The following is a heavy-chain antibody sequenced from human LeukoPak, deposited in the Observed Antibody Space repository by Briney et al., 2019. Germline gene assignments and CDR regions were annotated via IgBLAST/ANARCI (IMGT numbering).Heavy chain of an antibody. D-gene: IGHD6-6*01. CDR3: ARDRWQLVRTVKYNWFDP. V-gene: IGHV1-46*01. CDR1: GYTFTSYG. Sequence: ASVKVSCKASGYTFTSYGISWVRQAPGQGLEWMGIINPSGGSTSYAQKFQGRVTMTRDTSTSTVYMELSSLRSEDTAVYYCARDRWQLVRTVKYNWFDPWGQGTLVTVSS. CDR2: INPSGGST. J-gene: IGHJ5*02.